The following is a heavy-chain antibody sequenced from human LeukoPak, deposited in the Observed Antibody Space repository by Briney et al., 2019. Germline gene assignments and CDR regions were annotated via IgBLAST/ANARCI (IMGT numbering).Heavy chain of an antibody. D-gene: IGHD6-19*01. CDR1: GYTFTSYY. CDR3: AKARWLGGYYFDY. V-gene: IGHV1-46*03. CDR2: INPSGGST. Sequence: ASVKVSCKASGYTFTSYYMHWVRQAPGQGLEWMGIINPSGGSTSYAQKFQGRVTMTRDTSKSTVYTELSSLRSEDTAVYYCAKARWLGGYYFDYWGQGTLVTVSS. J-gene: IGHJ4*02.